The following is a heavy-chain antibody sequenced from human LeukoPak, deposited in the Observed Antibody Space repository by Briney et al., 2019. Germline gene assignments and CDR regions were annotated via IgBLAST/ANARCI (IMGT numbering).Heavy chain of an antibody. V-gene: IGHV3-74*01. Sequence: GGSLRLSCAASGFTFDDYAMHWVRQAPGKGLVWVSRINTDGSDTDYADSVKGRFTISRDNAKNTLYLQMNSLTAEDTAVYYCARGKLAVQDYWGQGTLVTVSS. J-gene: IGHJ4*02. CDR3: ARGKLAVQDY. D-gene: IGHD3-3*02. CDR2: INTDGSDT. CDR1: GFTFDDYA.